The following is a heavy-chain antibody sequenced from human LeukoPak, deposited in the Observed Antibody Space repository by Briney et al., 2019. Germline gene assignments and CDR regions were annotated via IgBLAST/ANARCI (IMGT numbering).Heavy chain of an antibody. Sequence: GGSLRLSCAASGFTFNAYHMNWVRQAPGKGLEWLAYISSGSSTIYYADSVRGRFTISRDNAKNSVYLQMNSLRAEDTAVYYCARDSPAVAGAFDYWGQGTLVTVSS. J-gene: IGHJ4*02. CDR3: ARDSPAVAGAFDY. CDR1: GFTFNAYH. CDR2: ISSGSSTI. D-gene: IGHD6-19*01. V-gene: IGHV3-48*04.